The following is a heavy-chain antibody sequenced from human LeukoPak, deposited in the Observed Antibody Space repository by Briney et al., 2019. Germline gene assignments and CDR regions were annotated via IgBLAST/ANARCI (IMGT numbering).Heavy chain of an antibody. CDR1: GGSISSYY. Sequence: PSETLSLTCTVSGGSISSYYWSWIRQPPGKGLEWIGYIYYSGSTNYNPSPKSRVTISVDTSKNQFSLKLSSVTAADTAVYYCARGGWLQRVRSTDYWGQGTLVTVSS. D-gene: IGHD5-24*01. CDR2: IYYSGST. CDR3: ARGGWLQRVRSTDY. V-gene: IGHV4-59*12. J-gene: IGHJ4*02.